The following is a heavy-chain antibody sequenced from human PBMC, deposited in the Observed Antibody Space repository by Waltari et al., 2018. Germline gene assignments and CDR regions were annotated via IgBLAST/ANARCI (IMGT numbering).Heavy chain of an antibody. J-gene: IGHJ3*02. V-gene: IGHV1-46*01. Sequence: QVQLVQSGAEVKKPGASVKVSCKASGYTFTSYYMHWVRQAPGQGLEWMGIINPSGGSTSYAQKFQGRVTMTRDTSTSTVYMELSSLRAEDTALYYCAKSAMYYYDTFPWAAFDIWGQGTMVTVSS. CDR2: INPSGGST. CDR1: GYTFTSYY. D-gene: IGHD3-22*01. CDR3: AKSAMYYYDTFPWAAFDI.